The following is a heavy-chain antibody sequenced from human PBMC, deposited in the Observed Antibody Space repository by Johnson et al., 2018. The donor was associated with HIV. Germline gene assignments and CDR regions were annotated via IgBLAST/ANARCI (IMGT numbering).Heavy chain of an antibody. CDR2: IGTAGDT. Sequence: VQLVESGGGLVQPGGSLRLSCAASGFTFSNYWMTWVRQATGKGLEWVSAIGTAGDTYYPGSVKGRFTISRENAKNTLFLQMNSLRADDTAVYYCARSRQVGTPDAFDIWGQGTMVTVSS. J-gene: IGHJ3*02. CDR3: ARSRQVGTPDAFDI. CDR1: GFTFSNYW. D-gene: IGHD1-14*01. V-gene: IGHV3-13*01.